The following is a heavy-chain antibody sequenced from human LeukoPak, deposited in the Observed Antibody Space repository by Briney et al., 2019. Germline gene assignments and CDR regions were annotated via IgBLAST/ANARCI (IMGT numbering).Heavy chain of an antibody. J-gene: IGHJ2*01. CDR2: ILYDGSNE. CDR1: GFTFNSYA. CDR3: ARDDYGGIHWYFDS. V-gene: IGHV3-30-3*01. D-gene: IGHD4-23*01. Sequence: PGMSLRLSCAASGFTFNSYAVHWVRQAPGKGLEWVAVILYDGSNEYYADSVKGRFTISRDNSKNMLYLQMNSLRVEDTAMYYCARDDYGGIHWYFDSWGRGTLVTVSS.